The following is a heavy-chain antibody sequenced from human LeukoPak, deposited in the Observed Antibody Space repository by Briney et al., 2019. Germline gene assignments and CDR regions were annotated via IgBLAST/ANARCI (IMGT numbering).Heavy chain of an antibody. CDR2: IFYSGTT. CDR1: GGSFSGYY. CDR3: ARGGWNKFDY. Sequence: SETLSLTCAVYGGSFSGYYWSWIRQPPGKGLEWIGFIFYSGTTSYNPSLKSRVTISVDTSKNQFSLKLSSVTAADTAVYYCARGGWNKFDYWGQGTLVTVSS. D-gene: IGHD3-22*01. V-gene: IGHV4-59*01. J-gene: IGHJ4*02.